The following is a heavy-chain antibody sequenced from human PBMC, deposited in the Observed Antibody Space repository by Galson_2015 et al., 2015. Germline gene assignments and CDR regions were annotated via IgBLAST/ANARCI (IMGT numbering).Heavy chain of an antibody. CDR1: GFTFTNYW. CDR2: INEDGSKT. CDR3: ARDQPERYYFGSGRD. J-gene: IGHJ4*02. Sequence: SLRLSCAASGFTFTNYWMNWVRQAPGKGLECVANINEDGSKTYYVDSVKGRFTFSRDNAKNSLYLQMNNLGPEDTAIYYCARDQPERYYFGSGRDWGQGTLVTVSS. D-gene: IGHD3-10*01. V-gene: IGHV3-7*04.